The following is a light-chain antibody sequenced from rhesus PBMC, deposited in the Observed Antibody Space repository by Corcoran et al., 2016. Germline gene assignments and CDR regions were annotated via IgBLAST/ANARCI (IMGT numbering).Light chain of an antibody. J-gene: IGKJ2*01. CDR2: AAS. V-gene: IGKV1S12*01. CDR3: QHYCDNPSYS. CDR1: QNIYSN. Sequence: DIQMTQSPSALFASVGDRVTISCRASQNIYSNLAWYQQKPGKAPKLLNYAASSLQTGIPSRFSGSGSGTDVTLTLSSLQPEDSASYYCQHYCDNPSYSFGQGTKVEIK.